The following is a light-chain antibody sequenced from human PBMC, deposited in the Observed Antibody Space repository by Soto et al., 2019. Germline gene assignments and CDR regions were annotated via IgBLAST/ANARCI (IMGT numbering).Light chain of an antibody. Sequence: QSVLTQPASVSGSPGQSITISCTGTNSDVGGYNYVSWYQQHPGKAPKLMIYDVSNRPSGVSNRFSGSKSGNTASLTISGLQADDEADYYCSSYTSTSIYVFGAGTKV. J-gene: IGLJ1*01. CDR2: DVS. CDR1: NSDVGGYNY. V-gene: IGLV2-14*01. CDR3: SSYTSTSIYV.